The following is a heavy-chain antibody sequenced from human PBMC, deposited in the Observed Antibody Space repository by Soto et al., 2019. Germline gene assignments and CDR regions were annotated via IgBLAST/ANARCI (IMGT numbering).Heavy chain of an antibody. Sequence: SQTLSLTCAISGDSVSSNSAAWNWIRQSPSRGLEWLGRTYYRSKWYNDYAVSVKSRITINPDTSKNQFSLQLNSVTPEDTAVYYCARAGQGQQRLDLLANYFDYWGQGTLVTVSS. CDR3: ARAGQGQQRLDLLANYFDY. V-gene: IGHV6-1*01. CDR1: GDSVSSNSAA. J-gene: IGHJ4*02. CDR2: TYYRSKWYN. D-gene: IGHD6-25*01.